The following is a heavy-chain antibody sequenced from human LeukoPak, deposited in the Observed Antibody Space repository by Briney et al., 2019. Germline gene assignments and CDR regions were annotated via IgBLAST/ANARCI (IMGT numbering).Heavy chain of an antibody. CDR1: GGTFSSYA. CDR2: IIPIFGTA. CDR3: AATIFGVVSWFDP. Sequence: ASVKVSCKASGGTFSSYAISWVRQAPGQGLEWMGGIIPIFGTANYAQKFQGRVTITTDESTSTAYVELSSLRSEDTAVYYCAATIFGVVSWFDPWGQGTLVTVSS. D-gene: IGHD3-3*01. J-gene: IGHJ5*02. V-gene: IGHV1-69*05.